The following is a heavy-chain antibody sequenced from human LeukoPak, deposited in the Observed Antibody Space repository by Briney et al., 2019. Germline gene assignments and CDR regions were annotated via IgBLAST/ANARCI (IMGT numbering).Heavy chain of an antibody. CDR1: GFTFSTFG. D-gene: IGHD6-19*01. Sequence: GGSLRLSCVASGFTFSTFGMNWVRQAPVKGLEWVSYIGSGSSPIYYADSVKGRFTMSRDNAKNSLYLQMNSLRDEDAAVYCCARALRLAVNLDYWGQGTLVTVSS. V-gene: IGHV3-48*02. CDR2: IGSGSSPI. CDR3: ARALRLAVNLDY. J-gene: IGHJ4*02.